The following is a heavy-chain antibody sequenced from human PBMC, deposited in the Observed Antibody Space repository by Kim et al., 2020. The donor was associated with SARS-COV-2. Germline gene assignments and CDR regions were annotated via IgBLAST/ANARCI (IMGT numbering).Heavy chain of an antibody. CDR3: ARGRSGSYIPNFDY. Sequence: ASVKVSCKASGYTFTSYDINWVRQATGQGLEWMGWMNPNSGNTGYAQKFQGRVTVTRNTSISTAYMELSSLRSEDTAVYYCARGRSGSYIPNFDYWGQGTLVTDSS. J-gene: IGHJ4*02. D-gene: IGHD1-26*01. CDR2: MNPNSGNT. CDR1: GYTFTSYD. V-gene: IGHV1-8*01.